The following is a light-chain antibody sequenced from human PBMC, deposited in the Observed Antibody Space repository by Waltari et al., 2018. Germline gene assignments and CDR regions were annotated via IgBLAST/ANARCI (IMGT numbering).Light chain of an antibody. CDR2: GAS. CDR3: QQYYVWPPIT. J-gene: IGKJ4*01. V-gene: IGKV3-15*01. Sequence: VLLTQSPASLSVSPGDTVILSCRASQNVRTNLVWYQQKAGQAPRTLIYGASTRASGVPSRFSGSGSETDFTLIISSLQSEDAAVYFCQQYYVWPPITFGGGTKLEI. CDR1: QNVRTN.